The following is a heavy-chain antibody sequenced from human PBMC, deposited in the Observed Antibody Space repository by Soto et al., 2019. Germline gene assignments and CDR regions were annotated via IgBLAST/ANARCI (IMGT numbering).Heavy chain of an antibody. CDR2: ISYDGSNK. J-gene: IGHJ4*02. D-gene: IGHD4-17*01. V-gene: IGHV3-30*18. CDR3: AKDWGDYADFDY. Sequence: GGSLRLSCAASGFTFSSYGMHWVRQAPGKGLEWVAVISYDGSNKYYAGSVKGRFTISRDNSKNTLYLQMNSLRAEDTAVYYCAKDWGDYADFDYWGQGTLVTVSS. CDR1: GFTFSSYG.